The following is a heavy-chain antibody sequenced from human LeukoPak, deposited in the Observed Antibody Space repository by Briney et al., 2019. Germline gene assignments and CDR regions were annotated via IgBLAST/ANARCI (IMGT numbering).Heavy chain of an antibody. CDR3: ARGYSSSLYYFDN. V-gene: IGHV4-61*08. J-gene: IGHJ4*02. D-gene: IGHD5-18*01. Sequence: SETLSLTCTVSGAFVSSGGYYWTWTRQPPGKGPEWIGYIYDSGTINYNPSLKSRVIISVDTSKNQFSLNLTSVTAADTAVYYCARGYSSSLYYFDNWGQGTLVTVSS. CDR1: GAFVSSGGYY. CDR2: IYDSGTI.